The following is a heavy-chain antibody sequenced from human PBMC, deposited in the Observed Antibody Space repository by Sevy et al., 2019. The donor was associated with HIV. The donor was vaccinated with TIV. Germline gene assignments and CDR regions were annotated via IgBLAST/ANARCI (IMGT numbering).Heavy chain of an antibody. CDR1: GFTFNIYS. CDR3: ARASQQLVLLREYYFDY. CDR2: ISSSSSYI. J-gene: IGHJ4*02. Sequence: GGSLRLPCAASGFTFNIYSMNWVRQAPGKGLEWVSSISSSSSYIYYADSLKGRFTVSRDNAKNSLYLQMNSLRAEDTAVYYCARASQQLVLLREYYFDYWGQGTLVTVSS. D-gene: IGHD6-13*01. V-gene: IGHV3-21*01.